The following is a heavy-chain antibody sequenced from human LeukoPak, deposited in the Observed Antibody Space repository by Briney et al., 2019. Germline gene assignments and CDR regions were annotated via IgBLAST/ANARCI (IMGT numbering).Heavy chain of an antibody. D-gene: IGHD3-10*01. V-gene: IGHV1-69*13. J-gene: IGHJ4*02. Sequence: SVKVSCKASGYTFTSYGISWVRQATGQGLEWMGGIIPIFGTANYAQKFQGRVTITADESTSTAYMELSSLRSEDTAVYYCASPGQTMYYYGSGPLNPYYFDYWGQGTLVTVSS. CDR2: IIPIFGTA. CDR3: ASPGQTMYYYGSGPLNPYYFDY. CDR1: GYTFTSYG.